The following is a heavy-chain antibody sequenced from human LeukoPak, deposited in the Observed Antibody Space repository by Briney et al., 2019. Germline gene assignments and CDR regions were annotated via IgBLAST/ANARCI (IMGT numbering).Heavy chain of an antibody. Sequence: PGGSLRLSCAASGFTFSNAWMSWVRQAPGKGLEWVSGISWNSGSIGYADSVKGRFTISRDNAKNSLYLQMNSLRAEDTALYYCAKARRVVVTYDAFDIWGQGTMVTVSS. CDR3: AKARRVVVTYDAFDI. D-gene: IGHD3-22*01. J-gene: IGHJ3*02. CDR2: ISWNSGSI. CDR1: GFTFSNAW. V-gene: IGHV3-9*01.